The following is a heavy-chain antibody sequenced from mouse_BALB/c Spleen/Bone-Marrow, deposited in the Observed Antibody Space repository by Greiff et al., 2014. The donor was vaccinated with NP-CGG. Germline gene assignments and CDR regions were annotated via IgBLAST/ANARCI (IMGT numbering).Heavy chain of an antibody. J-gene: IGHJ2*01. Sequence: LVESGAELVRPGVSVKLSCKASGYTFTSYWMYWIKQRPEQGLERIGEINPSNGGTNYNEKFKSKATLTVYKSSSTAYMQINSLTFEDSAVYYYARSGDGFYVDYFDYWGQGTALTVSS. CDR3: ARSGDGFYVDYFDY. CDR1: GYTFTSYW. V-gene: IGHV1S81*02. CDR2: INPSNGGT. D-gene: IGHD2-3*01.